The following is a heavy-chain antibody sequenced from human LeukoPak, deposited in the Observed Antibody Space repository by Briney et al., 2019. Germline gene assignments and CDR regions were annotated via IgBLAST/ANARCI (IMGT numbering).Heavy chain of an antibody. CDR1: GYTFTGYY. CDR2: INPNSGAT. Sequence: ASVKVSCKASGYTFTGYYIHWVRLAPGQGLEWMGWINPNSGATNNAQKFQGRVTMTRDTSISTAYMELSKLRSDDTAVYYCARTYCGGDCYLNDAFDIWGQGTMVTVSS. V-gene: IGHV1-2*02. D-gene: IGHD2-21*01. J-gene: IGHJ3*02. CDR3: ARTYCGGDCYLNDAFDI.